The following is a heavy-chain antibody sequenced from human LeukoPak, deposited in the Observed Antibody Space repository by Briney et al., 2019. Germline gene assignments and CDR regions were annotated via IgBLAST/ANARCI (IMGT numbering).Heavy chain of an antibody. CDR1: GGSFSGYY. CDR3: APRVVTWNWFDP. CDR2: INHSGST. D-gene: IGHD2-21*02. V-gene: IGHV4-34*01. J-gene: IGHJ5*02. Sequence: SETLSLTCAVYGGSFSGYYWSWIRQPPGKGLEWIGEINHSGSTNYNPSLKSRVTISVDTSKNQFSLKLSSVTAADTAVYYWAPRVVTWNWFDPWGQGTLVTVSS.